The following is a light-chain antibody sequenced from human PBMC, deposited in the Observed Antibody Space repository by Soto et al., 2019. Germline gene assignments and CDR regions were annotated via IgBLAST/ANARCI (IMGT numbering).Light chain of an antibody. CDR1: QSVSWY. J-gene: IGKJ2*01. V-gene: IGKV3-20*01. CDR2: RAS. Sequence: EIVLTQSPGTLSLSPGERVTLSCRASQSVSWYLAWYQQNPGQAPRRLIYRASSRATGIPDRFSGSGSGTDFTLTISRLEPGDFAVYYCQQYGGSSQTFGQGTKLEIK. CDR3: QQYGGSSQT.